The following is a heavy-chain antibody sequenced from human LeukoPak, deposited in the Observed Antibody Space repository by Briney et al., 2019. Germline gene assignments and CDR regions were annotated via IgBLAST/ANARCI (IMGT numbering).Heavy chain of an antibody. J-gene: IGHJ5*02. V-gene: IGHV4-59*08. CDR1: GGSISSYY. CDR2: IYYSGST. Sequence: SSETLSLTCTVSGGSISSYYWSWIRQPPGKGLEWIGYIYYSGSTNYNPSLKSRVTISVDTSKNQFSLKLSSVTAADTAVYYCARGTYYDFWSGYYTPNWFDPWGQETLVTVSS. CDR3: ARGTYYDFWSGYYTPNWFDP. D-gene: IGHD3-3*01.